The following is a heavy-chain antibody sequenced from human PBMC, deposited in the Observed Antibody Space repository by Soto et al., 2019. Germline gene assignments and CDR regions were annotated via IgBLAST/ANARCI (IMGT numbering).Heavy chain of an antibody. V-gene: IGHV3-23*01. D-gene: IGHD1-20*01. Sequence: EVQLLESGGELVQPGGSLRLSCAASGFIFSNYSMSWVRQDPGTGLEWVSGISGSGGRTYYADSVKGRFTISRDNSKKTLYLQSNSLRAEDTAIFYCAKGSPYTETDGYYFANWGQGTLVTVSS. J-gene: IGHJ4*02. CDR2: ISGSGGRT. CDR1: GFIFSNYS. CDR3: AKGSPYTETDGYYFAN.